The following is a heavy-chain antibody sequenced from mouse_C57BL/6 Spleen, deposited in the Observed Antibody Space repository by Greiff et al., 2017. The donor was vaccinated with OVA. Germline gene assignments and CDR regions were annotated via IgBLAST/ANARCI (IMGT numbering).Heavy chain of an antibody. D-gene: IGHD1-1*01. Sequence: QVQLKESGPGLVQPSQSLSITCTVSGFSFTSYGVHWVRQSPGKGLEWLGVIWRGGSTDYNAAFMSRLSITKDNSNSQVFFKMNSLQADDTAIYYCAKETGYYYGSSCFAMDYWGQGTSVTVSS. CDR3: AKETGYYYGSSCFAMDY. V-gene: IGHV2-5*01. CDR1: GFSFTSYG. J-gene: IGHJ4*01. CDR2: IWRGGST.